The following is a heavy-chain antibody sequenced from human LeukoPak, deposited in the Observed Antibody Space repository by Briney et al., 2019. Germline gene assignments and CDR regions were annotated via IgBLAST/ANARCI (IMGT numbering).Heavy chain of an antibody. CDR1: GFTFNLNR. D-gene: IGHD1-26*01. J-gene: IGHJ4*02. CDR2: IETDGSTS. Sequence: GGSLRLSCAASGFTFNLNRIHWVRQLPRKGLQWISWIETDGSTSGYLTSVKGRVTVSRDNAKSTVPLQMNSLRAEDTATYYCARDQVGTMPLDFWGQGTLVTVSS. V-gene: IGHV3-74*01. CDR3: ARDQVGTMPLDF.